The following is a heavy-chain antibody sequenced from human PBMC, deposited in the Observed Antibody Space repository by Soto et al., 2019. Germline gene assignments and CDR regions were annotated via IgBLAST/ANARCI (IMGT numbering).Heavy chain of an antibody. CDR1: GFTFSSYA. D-gene: IGHD5-18*01. CDR3: AKEGHSYGFGAWHGMDV. J-gene: IGHJ6*02. V-gene: IGHV3-23*01. CDR2: ISGSGGST. Sequence: GGSLRLSCAASGFTFSSYAMSWVRQAPGKGLEWVSAISGSGGSTYYADSVKGRFTISRDNSKNTLYLQMNSLRAEDTAVYYCAKEGHSYGFGAWHGMDVWGQGTTVTVSS.